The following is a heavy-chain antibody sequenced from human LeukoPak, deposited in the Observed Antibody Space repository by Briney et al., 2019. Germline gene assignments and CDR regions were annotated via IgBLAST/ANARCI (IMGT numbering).Heavy chain of an antibody. Sequence: PSETLSLTCAVYGGSFSGYYWSWIRQPPGKGLEWIGEINHSGSTNYNPSLKSRVTISVDTSKNQFSLKLSSVTAADTAVYYCASVALATTNFNYWGQGVLVTVSS. CDR3: ASVALATTNFNY. CDR1: GGSFSGYY. J-gene: IGHJ4*02. V-gene: IGHV4-34*01. CDR2: INHSGST. D-gene: IGHD5-24*01.